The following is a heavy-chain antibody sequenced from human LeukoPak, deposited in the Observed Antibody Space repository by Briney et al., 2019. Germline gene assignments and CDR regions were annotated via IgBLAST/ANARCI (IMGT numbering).Heavy chain of an antibody. Sequence: ASVKVSCKASGGTFSSYAISWVRQAPGQGLEWMGRIIPILGIANYAQKFQGRVTITADKSTSTAYMELSSLRSEDTAVYYCAMLTERGSYGDYWGQGTLVTVSS. J-gene: IGHJ4*02. CDR1: GGTFSSYA. CDR3: AMLTERGSYGDY. V-gene: IGHV1-69*04. CDR2: IIPILGIA. D-gene: IGHD1-26*01.